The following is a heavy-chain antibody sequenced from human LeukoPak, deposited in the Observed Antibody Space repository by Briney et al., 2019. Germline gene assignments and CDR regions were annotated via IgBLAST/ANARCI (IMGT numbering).Heavy chain of an antibody. Sequence: ASVKVSCKASGYTFSSYYMHWVRQAPGQGLEWMGMINPSGVSTSYAQKFQGRVTMTSDTSTSTVYMELSSLRSEDMAVYYCARGDHCSRSSCYTPYYYYGMDVWGQGTTVTVSS. CDR1: GYTFSSYY. V-gene: IGHV1-46*01. D-gene: IGHD2-2*02. CDR3: ARGDHCSRSSCYTPYYYYGMDV. CDR2: INPSGVST. J-gene: IGHJ6*02.